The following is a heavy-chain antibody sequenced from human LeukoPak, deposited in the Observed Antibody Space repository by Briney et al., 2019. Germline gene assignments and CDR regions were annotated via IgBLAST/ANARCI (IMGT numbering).Heavy chain of an antibody. CDR2: IYTSGST. CDR3: ARLYLDIVVVPAAMMRDYYYYYYMDV. D-gene: IGHD2-2*03. Sequence: SETLSLTCAVYGGSFSGYYWSWIRQPPGKGLEWIGYIYTSGSTNYNPSLKSRVTISVDTSKNQFSLKLSSVTAADTAVYYCARLYLDIVVVPAAMMRDYYYYYYMDVWGKGTTVTVSS. CDR1: GGSFSGYY. V-gene: IGHV4-4*09. J-gene: IGHJ6*03.